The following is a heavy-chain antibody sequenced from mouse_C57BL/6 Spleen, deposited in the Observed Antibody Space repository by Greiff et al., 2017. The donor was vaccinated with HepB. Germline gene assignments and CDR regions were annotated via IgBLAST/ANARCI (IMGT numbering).Heavy chain of an antibody. V-gene: IGHV1-69*01. Sequence: VQLQQPGAELVMPGASVKLSCKASGYTFTSYWMHWVKQRPGQGLEWIGEIDPSDSYTNYNQKFKGKSTLTVDKSSSTAYMQLSSLTSEDSAVYYCARATTVVANGYWYFDVWGTGTTVTVSS. CDR2: IDPSDSYT. CDR3: ARATTVVANGYWYFDV. J-gene: IGHJ1*03. D-gene: IGHD1-1*01. CDR1: GYTFTSYW.